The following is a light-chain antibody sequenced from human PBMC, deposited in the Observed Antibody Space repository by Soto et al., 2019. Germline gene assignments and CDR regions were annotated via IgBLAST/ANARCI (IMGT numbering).Light chain of an antibody. CDR1: QSVSKY. CDR3: QQRSNWPQIT. J-gene: IGKJ4*01. CDR2: DAS. V-gene: IGKV3-11*01. Sequence: EIVLTQSPATLSLSPGERATLSCRASQSVSKYLAWYQQKPGQAPRLLIHDASNRATGIPARFSGSGSGTDFTLTISGLEPEDFGVYYCQQRSNWPQITFGGGTKVEIK.